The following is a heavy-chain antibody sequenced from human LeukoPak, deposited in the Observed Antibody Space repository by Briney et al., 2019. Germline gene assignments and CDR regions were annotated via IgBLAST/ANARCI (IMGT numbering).Heavy chain of an antibody. D-gene: IGHD6-19*01. CDR1: GGSISSYY. CDR2: IYYRGRT. CDR3: ARLGSGLDY. J-gene: IGHJ4*02. V-gene: IGHV4-59*08. Sequence: PSETLSLTCTVSGGSISSYYWSWIRQPPGKGLEWIGYIYYRGRTNYNPSRKSRVTISVDPSNNQFSLKLSSVTAPHTAVYYCARLGSGLDYWGQGPLVTVSS.